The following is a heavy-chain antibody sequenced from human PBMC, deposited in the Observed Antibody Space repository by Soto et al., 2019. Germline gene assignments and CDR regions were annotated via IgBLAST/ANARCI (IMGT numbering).Heavy chain of an antibody. Sequence: QVQLVRSGAEVKKPGSSVKVSCKASGGTFSNYAISWVRQAPGQGLEWMGGIVPIFGTTYYAQKFQGRVTIIADDSTTTAYLELSSLRSEDTAMYYCARVEAVAGIYNYHGLDVWGQGTAVSVSS. D-gene: IGHD6-19*01. CDR2: IVPIFGTT. CDR1: GGTFSNYA. J-gene: IGHJ6*02. CDR3: ARVEAVAGIYNYHGLDV. V-gene: IGHV1-69*12.